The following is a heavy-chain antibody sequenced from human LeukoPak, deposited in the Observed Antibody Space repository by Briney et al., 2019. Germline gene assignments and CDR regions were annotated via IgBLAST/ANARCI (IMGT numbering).Heavy chain of an antibody. Sequence: GASVKVSCKASGGTFNSYAISWVRQAPGQGLEWMGGIIPIFGTANYAQKFQGGVTITADESTSTAYMELSSLRSEDTAVYYCASDSSGSDFQHWGQGTLVTVSS. D-gene: IGHD3-22*01. V-gene: IGHV1-69*13. CDR2: IIPIFGTA. J-gene: IGHJ1*01. CDR1: GGTFNSYA. CDR3: ASDSSGSDFQH.